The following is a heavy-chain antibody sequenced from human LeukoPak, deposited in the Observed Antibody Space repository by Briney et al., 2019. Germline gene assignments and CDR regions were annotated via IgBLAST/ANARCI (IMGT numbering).Heavy chain of an antibody. V-gene: IGHV3-53*01. D-gene: IGHD6-13*01. CDR2: IYSGGST. CDR3: AREVHVIAAAEPYFDY. CDR1: GFTVSSNY. J-gene: IGHJ4*02. Sequence: QPGGSLRLSCAASGFTVSSNYMSWVRQAPGKGLEWVSVIYSGGSTYYADSVKGRFTISRGNSKNTLYLQMNSLRAEDTAVYYCAREVHVIAAAEPYFDYWGQGTLVTVSS.